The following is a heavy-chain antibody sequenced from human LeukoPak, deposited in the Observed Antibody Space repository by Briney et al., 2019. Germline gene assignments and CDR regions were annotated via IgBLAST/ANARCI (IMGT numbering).Heavy chain of an antibody. V-gene: IGHV3-21*01. CDR1: GFTFSSYS. Sequence: PGGSLRLSCAASGFTFSSYSMNWVRQAPGKGLEWVSSISSSSSYIYYADSVRGRFTISRDNARNSLYLQMNSLRAEDTAVYYCARDFDYYGSGSYYDYWGQGTLVTVSS. J-gene: IGHJ4*02. D-gene: IGHD3-10*01. CDR2: ISSSSSYI. CDR3: ARDFDYYGSGSYYDY.